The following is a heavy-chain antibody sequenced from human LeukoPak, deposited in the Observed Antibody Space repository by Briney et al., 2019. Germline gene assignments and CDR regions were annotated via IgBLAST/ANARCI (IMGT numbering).Heavy chain of an antibody. D-gene: IGHD1-26*01. Sequence: KSGGSLRHSCAASGFTFSSSSMNWGRQAPGERLEWVSSNSRCSSYIYYAGSVRGGFTIPRDNPKNSLDLQMNSLSAEDTAVYYFAREPIGELALDYWGEGTLVSVSS. CDR3: AREPIGELALDY. J-gene: IGHJ4*02. V-gene: IGHV3-21*01. CDR1: GFTFSSSS. CDR2: NSRCSSYI.